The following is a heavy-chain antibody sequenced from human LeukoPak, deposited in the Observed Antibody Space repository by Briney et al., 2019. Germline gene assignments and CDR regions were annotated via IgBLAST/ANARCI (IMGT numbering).Heavy chain of an antibody. CDR1: GFTFSSYS. CDR3: AKDHYWSIDY. D-gene: IGHD3-3*01. Sequence: PGGSLRLSCAASGFTFSSYSMNWVRQAPGKGLEWVSSISSSSSYIYYADSVKGRFTISRDNAKNSLYLQMNSLRAEDTGVYYCAKDHYWSIDYWGRGTLVTVSS. V-gene: IGHV3-21*01. J-gene: IGHJ4*02. CDR2: ISSSSSYI.